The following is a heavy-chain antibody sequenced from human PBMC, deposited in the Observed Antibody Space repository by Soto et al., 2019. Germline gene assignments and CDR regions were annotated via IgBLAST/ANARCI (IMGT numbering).Heavy chain of an antibody. CDR3: AKYFCLGLRVLSCGSDV. V-gene: IGHV3-23*01. Sequence: ETLVLTFSRCAVCWVRQAPGKGLEWVSAISGSGGSTYYADSVKGRFTISRDNSKNTLYLHMNSLRAEDTAVYYCAKYFCLGLRVLSCGSDV. D-gene: IGHD3-16*02. J-gene: IGHJ6*01. CDR1: VLTFSRCA. CDR2: ISGSGGST.